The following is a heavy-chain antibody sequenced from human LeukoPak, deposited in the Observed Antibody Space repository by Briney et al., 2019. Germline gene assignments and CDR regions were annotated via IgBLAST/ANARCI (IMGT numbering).Heavy chain of an antibody. Sequence: PSETLSLTRTVSGGSISSYYWSWIRQPPGKGLEWIGYIYYSGSTNYNPSLKSRVTISVDTSKNQFSLKLSSVTAADTAVYYCARDNWNYGSSMDVWDQGTTVTVSS. CDR3: ARDNWNYGSSMDV. CDR1: GGSISSYY. J-gene: IGHJ6*02. D-gene: IGHD1-7*01. CDR2: IYYSGST. V-gene: IGHV4-59*01.